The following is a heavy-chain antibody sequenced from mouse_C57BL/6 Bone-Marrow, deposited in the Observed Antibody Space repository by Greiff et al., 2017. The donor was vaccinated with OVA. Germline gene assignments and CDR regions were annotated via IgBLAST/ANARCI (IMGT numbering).Heavy chain of an antibody. J-gene: IGHJ2*01. CDR3: TRGTATVVADY. D-gene: IGHD1-1*01. V-gene: IGHV1-5*01. CDR1: GYTFTSYW. CDR2: IYPGNSDT. Sequence: VQLQQSGTVLARPGASVKMSCKTSGYTFTSYWMHWVKQRPGQLLEWIGAIYPGNSDTSSNQKFKGKAKLTAVTSASTAYMELSSLTNEDSGVYYCTRGTATVVADYWGQGTTLTVSS.